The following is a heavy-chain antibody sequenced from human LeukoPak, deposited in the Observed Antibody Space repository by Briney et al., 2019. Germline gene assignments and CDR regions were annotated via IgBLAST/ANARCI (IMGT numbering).Heavy chain of an antibody. J-gene: IGHJ6*03. CDR3: ARQERSGGYYYMDV. Sequence: GASVKVSCKASGYTFTGYYMHWVRQAPGQGLEWMGWINPNSGGTNYAQKFQGRVTMTRDTSISTAYMELSRLRSDDTAVYYCARQERSGGYYYMDVWGKGTTVTVSS. CDR2: INPNSGGT. V-gene: IGHV1-2*02. D-gene: IGHD3-3*01. CDR1: GYTFTGYY.